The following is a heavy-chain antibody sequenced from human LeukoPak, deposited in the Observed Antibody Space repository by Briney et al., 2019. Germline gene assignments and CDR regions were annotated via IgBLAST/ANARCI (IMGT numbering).Heavy chain of an antibody. D-gene: IGHD2-2*01. J-gene: IGHJ6*02. Sequence: SETLSLTCTVSGGSISSYYWSWIRQPPGEGLEWIGRIYTSGSTNYNPSLKSRVTMSVDTSKNQFSLKLSSVTAADTAVYYCARDPERGPSSTSFYYYYYGMDVWGQGTTVTVSS. V-gene: IGHV4-4*07. CDR3: ARDPERGPSSTSFYYYYYGMDV. CDR1: GGSISSYY. CDR2: IYTSGST.